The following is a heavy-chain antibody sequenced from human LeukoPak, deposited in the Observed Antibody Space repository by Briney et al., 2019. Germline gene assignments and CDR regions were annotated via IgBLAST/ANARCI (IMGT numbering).Heavy chain of an antibody. CDR3: ARADTPLASCGGDCYPLIVY. J-gene: IGHJ4*02. D-gene: IGHD2-21*02. CDR1: GFTFSSYA. CDR2: ISYDGSNK. Sequence: PGGSLRLSCAASGFTFSSYAMHWVRQAPGKGLEWVAVISYDGSNKYYADSVKGRFTISRDHSKNTLYLQMNSLSAEDTALYYCARADTPLASCGGDCYPLIVYWGQGTLVTVSS. V-gene: IGHV3-30-3*01.